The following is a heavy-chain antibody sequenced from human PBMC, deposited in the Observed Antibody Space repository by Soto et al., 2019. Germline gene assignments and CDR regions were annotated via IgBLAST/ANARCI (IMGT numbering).Heavy chain of an antibody. CDR1: GFTFSNAW. CDR3: TTVNDFWRGDSY. J-gene: IGHJ4*02. Sequence: GWSLRLSCAASGFTFSNAWMSWVRQAPGKGLEWVGRIKSKTDGGTTDYAAPVKGRFTISRDDSKNTLYLQMNSLKTEDTAVYYCTTVNDFWRGDSYWGQGTLVTVSS. D-gene: IGHD3-3*01. CDR2: IKSKTDGGTT. V-gene: IGHV3-15*01.